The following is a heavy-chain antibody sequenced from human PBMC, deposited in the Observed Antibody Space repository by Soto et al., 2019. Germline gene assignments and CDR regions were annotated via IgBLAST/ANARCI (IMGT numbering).Heavy chain of an antibody. CDR2: IHYSGST. D-gene: IGHD3-10*01. CDR3: ARVYYGSGIIEY. CDR1: GGSISSSSYY. J-gene: IGHJ4*02. Sequence: PSETLSLTCTVSGGSISSSSYYWGWIRQPPGEGLEWIGSIHYSGSTYYKASLKSRVTISVDTSKNQFSLKLSSVTAADTAVYYCARVYYGSGIIEYWGQGTLVTVSS. V-gene: IGHV4-39*01.